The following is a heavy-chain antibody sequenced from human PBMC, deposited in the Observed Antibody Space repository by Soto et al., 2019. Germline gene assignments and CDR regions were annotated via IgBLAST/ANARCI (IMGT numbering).Heavy chain of an antibody. J-gene: IGHJ5*02. Sequence: QVQLVQSGAEVKKPGSSVKVSCKASGGTFSTFSWVRQAPGLGLEWMGRIIPLHGRVNYAQKFQGRVTITADRSRNTAYMELNSLRFDDTAIYYCAREVEEIVVGAPASWFDPWGQGTLVTVSS. CDR1: GGTFST. CDR3: AREVEEIVVGAPASWFDP. CDR2: IIPLHGRV. V-gene: IGHV1-69*08. D-gene: IGHD2-15*01.